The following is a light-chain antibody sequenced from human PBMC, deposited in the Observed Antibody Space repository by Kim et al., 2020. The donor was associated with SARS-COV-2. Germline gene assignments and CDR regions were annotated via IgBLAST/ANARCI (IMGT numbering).Light chain of an antibody. J-gene: IGLJ3*02. CDR1: SSNIGSNT. Sequence: ELTQPPSASGTPGQRVTISCSGSSSNIGSNTVSWYQQFPGAAPKLLIYSDNQRPSGVPDRFSASKSGTSASLAISGLQSDDEADYYCAAWDDSLNGRGVFGGGTQLTVL. CDR3: AAWDDSLNGRGV. CDR2: SDN. V-gene: IGLV1-44*01.